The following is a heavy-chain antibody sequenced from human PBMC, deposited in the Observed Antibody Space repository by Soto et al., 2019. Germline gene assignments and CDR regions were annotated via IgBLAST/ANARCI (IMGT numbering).Heavy chain of an antibody. V-gene: IGHV3-30*18. CDR3: AKALALYYDSSGYSPLFDY. D-gene: IGHD3-22*01. CDR1: GFTFSSYG. Sequence: SGFTFSSYGMHWVRQAPGKGLEWVAVISYDGSNKYYADSVKGRFTISRDNSKNTLYLQMNSLRAEDTAVYYCAKALALYYDSSGYSPLFDYWGQGTLVTVSS. CDR2: ISYDGSNK. J-gene: IGHJ4*02.